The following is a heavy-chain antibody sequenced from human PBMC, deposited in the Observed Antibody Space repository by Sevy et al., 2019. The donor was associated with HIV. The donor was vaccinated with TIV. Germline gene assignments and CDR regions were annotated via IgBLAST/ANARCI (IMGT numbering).Heavy chain of an antibody. Sequence: ASVKVSCKASGYTFTSYGISWVRQAPGQGLEWMGWISAYNGNTNYAQKLQGRVTMTTDTSTSTAYMELRSLRSDDTAVYYWASDPGIIAAVGPPSNYYGMDVWGQGTTVTVSS. CDR3: ASDPGIIAAVGPPSNYYGMDV. CDR2: ISAYNGNT. CDR1: GYTFTSYG. D-gene: IGHD6-13*01. J-gene: IGHJ6*02. V-gene: IGHV1-18*01.